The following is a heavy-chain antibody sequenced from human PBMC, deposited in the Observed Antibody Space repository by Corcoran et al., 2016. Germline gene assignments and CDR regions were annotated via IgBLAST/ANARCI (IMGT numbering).Heavy chain of an antibody. Sequence: QVQLQQWGAGLLKPSETLSLTCAVYGGSFSGYYWSWIRQPPGKGLEWIGEINHSGSTNYNPSLKSRVTISVDTSKNQFYLKLSFVTAADTAVHYCARGRWFDPWGQGTLVTVSS. CDR3: ARGRWFDP. CDR2: INHSGST. V-gene: IGHV4-34*01. CDR1: GGSFSGYY. J-gene: IGHJ5*02.